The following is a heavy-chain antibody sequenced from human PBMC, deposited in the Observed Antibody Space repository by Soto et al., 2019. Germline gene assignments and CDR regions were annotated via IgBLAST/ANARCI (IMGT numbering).Heavy chain of an antibody. D-gene: IGHD6-13*01. V-gene: IGHV3-48*02. CDR2: ITSSGTTV. J-gene: IGHJ4*02. CDR1: GFTFSSYS. Sequence: EVHLVESGGGLVQPGGSLRLSCAASGFTFSSYSLNWVRQAPGKGLEWVSYITSSGTTVYYADSVRGRFTISRDNAKNSLYLQMNSLREDDTAVYYCARGSSNWAYYFDLWGQGTLVTVSS. CDR3: ARGSSNWAYYFDL.